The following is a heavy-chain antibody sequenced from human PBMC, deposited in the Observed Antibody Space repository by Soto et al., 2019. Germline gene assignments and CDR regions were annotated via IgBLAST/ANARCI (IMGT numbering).Heavy chain of an antibody. CDR1: GFTVRNNY. Sequence: EMPLVESGGGLIQPGGSLRLSCAASGFTVRNNYMSWVRQAPGKGTEWVSVIYSGGTTYYGDSVKGRFTISRDNSKNTLYLQMNSLRAEDTAVYYCARGGGGYNPFDYWGQGTLVTVSS. CDR3: ARGGGGYNPFDY. CDR2: IYSGGTT. D-gene: IGHD1-26*01. V-gene: IGHV3-53*01. J-gene: IGHJ4*02.